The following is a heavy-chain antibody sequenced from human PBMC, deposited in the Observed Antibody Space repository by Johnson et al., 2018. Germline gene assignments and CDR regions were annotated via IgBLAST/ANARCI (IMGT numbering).Heavy chain of an antibody. J-gene: IGHJ3*01. Sequence: VQLVESGGGLVQPGGSLRLSCSVSAFTFSAEWMAWVRQAPGKGLEFVAKIRQDGIETNHADSVKGRFTLSRDNGKNSLYIQMNSLRVEDTAVYYCSTDRHGGAFAWWDQGTMVTVSS. D-gene: IGHD4-23*01. CDR1: AFTFSAEW. CDR3: STDRHGGAFAW. CDR2: IRQDGIET. V-gene: IGHV3-7*01.